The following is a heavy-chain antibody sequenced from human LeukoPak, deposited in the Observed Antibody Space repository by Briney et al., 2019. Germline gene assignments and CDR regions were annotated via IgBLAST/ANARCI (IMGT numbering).Heavy chain of an antibody. CDR2: IYTGGST. J-gene: IGHJ4*02. Sequence: GGSLRLSCAASGFTFGSYSMNWVRQAPGKGLEWVSVIYTGGSTFYADSVKGRFTISRDNSKNTLYLQMNSLRAEDTAVYYCARDRPADSADYWGQGTLVTVSS. V-gene: IGHV3-66*01. D-gene: IGHD2-15*01. CDR1: GFTFGSYS. CDR3: ARDRPADSADY.